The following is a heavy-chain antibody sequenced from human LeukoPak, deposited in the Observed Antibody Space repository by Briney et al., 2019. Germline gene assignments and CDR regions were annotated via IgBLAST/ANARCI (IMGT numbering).Heavy chain of an antibody. CDR3: ARGGYGAYMG. D-gene: IGHD4-17*01. J-gene: IGHJ4*02. Sequence: GGSLRLSCAASGFTFSSYGMHWVRQAPGKGLVWVSGLNSDGSIAVYVASVKGRFTISRDNAKNTLYVQMNTLRAEDTAVYYCARGGYGAYMGWGQGNLVTVSS. V-gene: IGHV3-74*01. CDR1: GFTFSSYG. CDR2: LNSDGSIA.